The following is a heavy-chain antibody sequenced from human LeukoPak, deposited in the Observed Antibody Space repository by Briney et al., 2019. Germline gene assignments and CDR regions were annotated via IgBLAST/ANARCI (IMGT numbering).Heavy chain of an antibody. Sequence: PSETLSLTCTVSGGSISSYYWSWIRQPPGKGLDWIGCIYYSGSTNYNPSLKSRVTISVDTSKNQFSLKLSSVTAADTAVYYCARSRDIVVVPAAPYNWFDPWGQGTLVTVSS. CDR3: ARSRDIVVVPAAPYNWFDP. CDR2: IYYSGST. CDR1: GGSISSYY. V-gene: IGHV4-59*01. J-gene: IGHJ5*02. D-gene: IGHD2-2*01.